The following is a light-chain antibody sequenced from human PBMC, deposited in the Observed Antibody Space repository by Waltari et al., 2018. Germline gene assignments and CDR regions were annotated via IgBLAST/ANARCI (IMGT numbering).Light chain of an antibody. J-gene: IGLJ2*01. Sequence: SALTQPASVSGSPGQSITLPCTGTSSDVGNYKRVSWYQQHPGKAPKLMIYAVSKRPSGVSDRFSGSKSGDMASLTISGLQPEDEAEYFCSSYAGSSKGVFGGGTKVTVL. CDR1: SSDVGNYKR. CDR2: AVS. CDR3: SSYAGSSKGV. V-gene: IGLV2-23*02.